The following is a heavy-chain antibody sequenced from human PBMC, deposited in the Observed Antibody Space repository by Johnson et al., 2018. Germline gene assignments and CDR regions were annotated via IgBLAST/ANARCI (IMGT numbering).Heavy chain of an antibody. V-gene: IGHV3-48*02. CDR2: ISKSGDSI. J-gene: IGHJ3*01. CDR3: VRDQFYAFDL. CDR1: GIILNIYD. Sequence: VQLQESGGALVQPGESLRLSCTASGIILNIYDIHWIRQAAGKGLEWLSYISKSGDSIYDAYHLKGRFTVSTDTAKKSVILQMNSLRDEDTAVYFCVRDQFYAFDLWGQGTMVTVS.